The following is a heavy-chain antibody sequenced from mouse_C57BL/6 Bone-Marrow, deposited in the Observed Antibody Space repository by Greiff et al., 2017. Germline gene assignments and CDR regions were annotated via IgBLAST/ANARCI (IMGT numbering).Heavy chain of an antibody. J-gene: IGHJ3*01. CDR1: GYTFTDYY. CDR3: ATLFYYGYDAFAY. D-gene: IGHD2-2*01. CDR2: INPNNGGT. V-gene: IGHV1-26*01. Sequence: EVQLQQSGPELVKPGASVKISCKASGYTFTDYYMNWVKQSHGKSLEWIGDINPNNGGTSYNQKFKGKATLTVDKSSSTAYMELRSLTSEDSAVYYCATLFYYGYDAFAYWGQGTLVTVSA.